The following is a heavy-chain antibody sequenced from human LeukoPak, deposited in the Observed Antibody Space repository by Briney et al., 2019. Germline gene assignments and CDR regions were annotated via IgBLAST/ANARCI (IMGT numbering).Heavy chain of an antibody. CDR3: ARDRGYYYYYYMDV. CDR2: MNPNSGNT. J-gene: IGHJ6*03. V-gene: IGHV1-8*01. Sequence: ASVKVSCKASGNTFTSYDINWVRQATGQGLEWMGWMNPNSGNTGYAQKFQGRVTMTRNTSISTAYMELSSLRSEDTAVYYCARDRGYYYYYYMDVWGKGTTVTVSS. CDR1: GNTFTSYD.